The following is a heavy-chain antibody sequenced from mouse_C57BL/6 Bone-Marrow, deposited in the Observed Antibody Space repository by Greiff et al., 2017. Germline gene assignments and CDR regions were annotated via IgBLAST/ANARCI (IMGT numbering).Heavy chain of an antibody. J-gene: IGHJ3*01. V-gene: IGHV6-3*01. CDR2: IRLKSDNYAT. D-gene: IGHD2-4*01. CDR3: YDSPAWFAY. Sequence: EVKLMESGGGLVQPGGSMKLSCVASGFTFSNYWMNWVRQSPEKGLEWVAQIRLKSDNYATHYAESVKGRFTISRDASKRSVYLQMNNLRAEDTGIYSCYDSPAWFAYWGQGTLVTVSA. CDR1: GFTFSNYW.